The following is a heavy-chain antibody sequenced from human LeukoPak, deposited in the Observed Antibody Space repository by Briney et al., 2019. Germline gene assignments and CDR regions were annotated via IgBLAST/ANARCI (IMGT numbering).Heavy chain of an antibody. D-gene: IGHD3-22*01. CDR2: IRYDGSNK. CDR3: AKGTYYYDSSGYYSADY. V-gene: IGHV3-30*02. Sequence: GGSLRLSCAASGFTFSSYGMHWVRQAPGKGLEWVAFIRYDGSNKYYADSVKGRFTISRDNSKNTLYLQMNSLRAEDTAVYYCAKGTYYYDSSGYYSADYCGHGTLVTVSS. J-gene: IGHJ4*01. CDR1: GFTFSSYG.